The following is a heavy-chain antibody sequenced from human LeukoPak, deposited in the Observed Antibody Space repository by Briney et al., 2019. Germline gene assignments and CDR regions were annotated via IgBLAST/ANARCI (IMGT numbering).Heavy chain of an antibody. CDR2: ISSSSTTI. J-gene: IGHJ4*02. D-gene: IGHD2-21*01. CDR1: GFTFSDYS. CDR3: ARERVIAAAGDGFDS. V-gene: IGHV3-48*02. Sequence: PGGSLRLSCAVSGFTFSDYSMNWVRQAPGNGLERVSYISSSSTTIFYADSVKGRFTISRDNAKNSLFLQMNGLRDEDTSLYYCARERVIAAAGDGFDSWGQGTLVTVSS.